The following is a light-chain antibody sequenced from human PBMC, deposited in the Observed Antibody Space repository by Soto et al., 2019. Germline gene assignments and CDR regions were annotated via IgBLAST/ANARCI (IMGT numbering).Light chain of an antibody. V-gene: IGKV1-5*03. CDR2: KAS. CDR3: QQYNSYSWT. CDR1: QSISSW. J-gene: IGKJ1*01. Sequence: DIRMNHCLSTLSESLGDRVTITCRASQSISSWLAWYQQKPGKAPKLLIYKASSLESGVPSRFSGSGSGTDFTLTISSLQPEDFATYYCQQYNSYSWTFGRVTKVDIK.